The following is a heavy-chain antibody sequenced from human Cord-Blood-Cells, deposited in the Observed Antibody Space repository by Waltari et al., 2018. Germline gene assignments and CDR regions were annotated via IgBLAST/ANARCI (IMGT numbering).Heavy chain of an antibody. Sequence: QVQPVQSGAEVKKPGASVKVSCKASGYTFTSYDINRVRQDTGQGLEWMGCRNTNSGNPSYAKKFQGRGTVTTHTSISAAYLGLSSLRSSAAAVHYCYPGSDAFDISGQGTMVTVAS. D-gene: IGHD3-10*01. CDR3: YPGSDAFDI. J-gene: IGHJ3*02. V-gene: IGHV1-8*01. CDR2: RNTNSGNP. CDR1: GYTFTSYD.